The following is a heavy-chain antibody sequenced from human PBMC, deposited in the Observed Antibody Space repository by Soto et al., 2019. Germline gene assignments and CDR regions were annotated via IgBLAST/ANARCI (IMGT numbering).Heavy chain of an antibody. CDR3: AVTYYYDSSAGGTFDY. CDR2: ISGSGGST. J-gene: IGHJ4*02. D-gene: IGHD3-22*01. V-gene: IGHV3-23*01. Sequence: GGSLRLSCAASGFIFSSFWMSWVRQAPGKGLEWVSAISGSGGSTYYADSVKGRFTISRDNSKNTLYLQMNSLRAEDTAVYYCAVTYYYDSSAGGTFDYWGQGTLVTVSS. CDR1: GFIFSSFW.